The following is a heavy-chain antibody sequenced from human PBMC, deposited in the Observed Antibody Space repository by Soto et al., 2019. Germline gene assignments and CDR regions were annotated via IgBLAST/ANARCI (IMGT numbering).Heavy chain of an antibody. CDR2: ITAGAGDT. CDR1: GYTFSDYS. J-gene: IGHJ4*02. Sequence: QVQIVQSGAEVKEPGASVKVSCRTSGYTFSDYSIHWVRQAPGQRPEWMGWITAGAGDTDSSQKFRGRVTFTRDKSANTDDMDLRSLKYEDTAVYYCARENPPQTGSYSDYWGQGTLVTVSS. V-gene: IGHV1-3*01. CDR3: ARENPPQTGSYSDY. D-gene: IGHD3-10*01.